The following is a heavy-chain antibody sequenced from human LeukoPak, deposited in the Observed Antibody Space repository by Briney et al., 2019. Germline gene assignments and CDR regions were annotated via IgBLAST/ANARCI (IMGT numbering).Heavy chain of an antibody. V-gene: IGHV4-38-2*01. J-gene: IGHJ3*02. CDR1: GDSINSGHY. Sequence: ASETLSLXCGVSGDSINSGHYWGWIRQPPGKGLEWIGSMYHSGSTYYNPSLKSRVTISIDTSKNQFSLKLRSVTAADTAVYFCARNVTMVLPGQGAFDIWGQGTMVTVSS. CDR2: MYHSGST. CDR3: ARNVTMVLPGQGAFDI. D-gene: IGHD4/OR15-4a*01.